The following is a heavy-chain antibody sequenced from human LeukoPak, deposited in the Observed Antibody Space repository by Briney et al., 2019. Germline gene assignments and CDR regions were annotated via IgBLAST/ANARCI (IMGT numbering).Heavy chain of an antibody. CDR1: GFTVSRHY. CDR2: IYSPGGT. Sequence: GGSLRLSCAASGFTVSRHYMSWVRQAPGKGLEWVSIIYSPGGTYYADSVKGRFTISRDNSKNTIYLQMNSLRVDDTAVYYCASAPFSADSSATPPAFDIWGHGTMVTVSS. CDR3: ASAPFSADSSATPPAFDI. V-gene: IGHV3-53*01. D-gene: IGHD3-22*01. J-gene: IGHJ3*02.